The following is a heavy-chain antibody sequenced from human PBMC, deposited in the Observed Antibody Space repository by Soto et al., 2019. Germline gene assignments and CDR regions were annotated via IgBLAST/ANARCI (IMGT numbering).Heavy chain of an antibody. V-gene: IGHV3-30-3*01. J-gene: IGHJ5*02. CDR3: ARDPRSGGDYVTWFGP. CDR1: GFTFSSYA. CDR2: ISYDGSNK. Sequence: QVQLVESGGGVVQPGRSLRLSCAASGFTFSSYAMHWVRQAPGKGLEWVAVISYDGSNKYYADSVKGRFTISRDTSKNTLYLQMHHRRAEDTAVYYCARDPRSGGDYVTWFGPWGQGTLVTVSS. D-gene: IGHD4-17*01.